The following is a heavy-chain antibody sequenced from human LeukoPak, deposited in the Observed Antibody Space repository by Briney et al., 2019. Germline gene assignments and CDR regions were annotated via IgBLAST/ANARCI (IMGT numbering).Heavy chain of an antibody. CDR1: GGSFSGYY. J-gene: IGHJ4*02. V-gene: IGHV4-34*01. D-gene: IGHD2-15*01. Sequence: PSETLSLTCAVYGGSFSGYYWSWIRQPPGKGLEWIGEINHSGSTNYNPSLKSRVTISVDTSKNQFSLELSSVTAADTAVYYCASRSCSGGSCYFDYWGQGTLVTVSS. CDR2: INHSGST. CDR3: ASRSCSGGSCYFDY.